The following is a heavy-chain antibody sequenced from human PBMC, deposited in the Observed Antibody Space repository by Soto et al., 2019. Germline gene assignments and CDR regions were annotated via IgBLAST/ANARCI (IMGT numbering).Heavy chain of an antibody. J-gene: IGHJ4*02. D-gene: IGHD6-13*01. V-gene: IGHV1-18*01. CDR2: ISAYNGNT. CDR1: GYTFTSYG. CDR3: ARDAPRGSSSLGGY. Sequence: ASVKVTCKASGYTFTSYGISWVRQAPGQGLEWMGWISAYNGNTNYAQKLQGRVTMTTDTSTSTAYMELRSLRSDDTAVYYCARDAPRGSSSLGGYWGQGTLVTVSS.